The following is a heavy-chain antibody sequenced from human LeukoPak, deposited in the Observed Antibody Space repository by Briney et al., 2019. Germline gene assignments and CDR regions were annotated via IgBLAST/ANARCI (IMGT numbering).Heavy chain of an antibody. CDR1: GFTFSSYP. Sequence: GGSLRLSCAASGFTFSSYPMHWVRQAPGKGLEWVAVVSDDGNKKFDADFVKGRFTISRDNSKNTLCLQMNSLRGEDTAVYYCARGQLLLEGYFYYMDVWGEGTTVTVSS. V-gene: IGHV3-30-3*01. D-gene: IGHD2-2*01. CDR2: VSDDGNKK. J-gene: IGHJ6*03. CDR3: ARGQLLLEGYFYYMDV.